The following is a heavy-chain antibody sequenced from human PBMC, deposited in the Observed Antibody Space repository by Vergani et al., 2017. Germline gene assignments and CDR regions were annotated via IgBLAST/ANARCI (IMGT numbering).Heavy chain of an antibody. J-gene: IGHJ4*02. CDR3: ATRYRSRGKDYGDYFDF. V-gene: IGHV4-38-2*02. CDR1: GFSFTEDHF. CDR2: VYHGGSA. D-gene: IGHD4/OR15-4a*01. Sequence: QVQLQESGPGLVKPSETLSLTCSVSGFSFTEDHFWGWIRPPPGKGLVWIGSVYHGGSAYYSLSLQSRATIVLHTSSNQFSLRLSPVTAADRAIYFCATRYRSRGKDYGDYFDFWGQGILVTVSS.